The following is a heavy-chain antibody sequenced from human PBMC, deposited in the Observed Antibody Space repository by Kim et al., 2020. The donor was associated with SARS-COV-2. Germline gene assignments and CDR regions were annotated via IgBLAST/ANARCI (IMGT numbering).Heavy chain of an antibody. CDR3: AKGWNWNDQPDAFDI. CDR1: GFTFSSYA. V-gene: IGHV3-23*03. Sequence: GGSLRLSCAASGFTFSSYAMSWVRQAPGKGLEWVSVIYSGGSSTYYADSVKGRFTISRDNSKNTLYLQMNSLRAEDTAVYYCAKGWNWNDQPDAFDIWGQGTMVTVSS. D-gene: IGHD1-1*01. J-gene: IGHJ3*02. CDR2: IYSGGSST.